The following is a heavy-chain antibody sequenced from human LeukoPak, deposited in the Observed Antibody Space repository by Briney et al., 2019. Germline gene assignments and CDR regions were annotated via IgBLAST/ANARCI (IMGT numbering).Heavy chain of an antibody. D-gene: IGHD5-24*01. CDR1: GFTVSRSY. Sequence: GGSLRLSCAASGFTVSRSYMTWVRQAPGKGLEWISVIYSGGSTYYADSVKGRFTISRDNSKNIVYLQMNRLRADDTAVYYCARADMAIFGDCGHGTLGTGSS. CDR3: ARADMAIFGD. V-gene: IGHV3-53*01. CDR2: IYSGGST. J-gene: IGHJ4*01.